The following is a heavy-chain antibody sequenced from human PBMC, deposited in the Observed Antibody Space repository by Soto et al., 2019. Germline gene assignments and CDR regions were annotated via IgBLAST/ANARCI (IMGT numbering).Heavy chain of an antibody. CDR2: VSYDGDDQ. D-gene: IGHD3-9*01. Sequence: PGGSLRLSCEASGFTFSDYVMNWVRQGPGKXLEWVAFVSYDGDDQYYADSVKGRFTVSRDNSGNTLHLQMDSLRPEDTAFYYCARASYFSEKTAYYAKSFKWFDPWGQVTLVPV. V-gene: IGHV3-30-3*01. CDR1: GFTFSDYV. J-gene: IGHJ5*02. CDR3: ARASYFSEKTAYYAKSFKWFDP.